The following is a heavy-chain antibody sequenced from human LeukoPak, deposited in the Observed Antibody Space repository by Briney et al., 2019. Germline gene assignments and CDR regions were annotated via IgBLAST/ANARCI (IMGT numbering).Heavy chain of an antibody. CDR3: ARDRGYYDSSGSHFDP. J-gene: IGHJ5*02. D-gene: IGHD3-22*01. CDR1: GFTFSSYW. Sequence: GGSLRLSCAASGFTFSSYWMSWVRQAPGKGLEWVANINRDGSEKYYVDSVKGRFTISRDNAKNSLYLQMNSLRAEDTAVYYCARDRGYYDSSGSHFDPWGQGTLVTVSS. CDR2: INRDGSEK. V-gene: IGHV3-7*01.